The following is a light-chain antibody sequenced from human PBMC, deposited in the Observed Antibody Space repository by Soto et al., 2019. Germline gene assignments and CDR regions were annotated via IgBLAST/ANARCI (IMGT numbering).Light chain of an antibody. CDR3: SSYTRGNTYV. CDR2: EVS. CDR1: SSDVGAYNY. Sequence: QSALTQAASVSGSPGQPITISCTGTSSDVGAYNYVSWYQQHPGKAPKLMIYEVSNRPSGVSNRFSGSKSGNTASLTISGLQAEDEADYYCSSYTRGNTYVFGTGTKVTVL. V-gene: IGLV2-14*01. J-gene: IGLJ1*01.